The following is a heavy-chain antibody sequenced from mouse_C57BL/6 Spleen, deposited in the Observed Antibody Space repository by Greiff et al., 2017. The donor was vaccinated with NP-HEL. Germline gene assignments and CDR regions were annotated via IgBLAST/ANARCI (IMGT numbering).Heavy chain of an antibody. Sequence: VQLQQSGPGLVKPSQSLSLTCSVTGYSITSGYYWNWIRQFPGNKLEWMGYISYDGSNNYNPSLKNRISITRDTSKNQFFLKLNSVTTEDTATYYCATIYYGNFWYFDVWGTGTTVTVSS. CDR3: ATIYYGNFWYFDV. CDR1: GYSITSGYY. V-gene: IGHV3-6*01. D-gene: IGHD2-1*01. J-gene: IGHJ1*03. CDR2: ISYDGSN.